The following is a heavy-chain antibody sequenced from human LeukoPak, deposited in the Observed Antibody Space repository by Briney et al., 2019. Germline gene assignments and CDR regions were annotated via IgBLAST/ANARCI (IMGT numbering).Heavy chain of an antibody. CDR3: ARGRMVYYDFWSGYYHDY. V-gene: IGHV4-34*01. J-gene: IGHJ4*02. Sequence: SETLSLTCAVSGGSLSGYYWSWIRQPPGKGLEWIGEINHSGSTNYNPSLKSRVTISVDTSKNQFSLKLSSVTAADTAVYYCARGRMVYYDFWSGYYHDYRGQGTLVTVSS. CDR1: GGSLSGYY. D-gene: IGHD3-3*01. CDR2: INHSGST.